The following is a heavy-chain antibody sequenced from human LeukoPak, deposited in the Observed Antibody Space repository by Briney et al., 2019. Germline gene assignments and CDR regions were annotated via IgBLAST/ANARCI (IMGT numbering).Heavy chain of an antibody. D-gene: IGHD5-24*01. Sequence: GASVKVSCKASGYTFTSYGIRWVRQAPGQGLEWMGWISAYNGSTNYAQKLQGRVTMTTDTSTSTAYMELRGLRSDDTAVYYCASAVTEDGYSAFDIWGQGTMVTVSS. CDR2: ISAYNGST. CDR1: GYTFTSYG. V-gene: IGHV1-18*01. CDR3: ASAVTEDGYSAFDI. J-gene: IGHJ3*02.